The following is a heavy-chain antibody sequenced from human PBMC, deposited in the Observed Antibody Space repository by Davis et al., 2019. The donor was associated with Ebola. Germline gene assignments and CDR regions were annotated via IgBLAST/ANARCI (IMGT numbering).Heavy chain of an antibody. CDR2: IHYDDTNK. J-gene: IGHJ4*02. Sequence: PGGSLRLSCAASGFTFSNYGIHWVRQAPGKGLEWVAFIHYDDTNKYYADSVKGRFTISRDNSKNTVYLQMNSLRAEDTAVYYCTKRRGLRGYIPERDYWGRGTLVTVSS. D-gene: IGHD5-18*01. CDR1: GFTFSNYG. V-gene: IGHV3-30*02. CDR3: TKRRGLRGYIPERDY.